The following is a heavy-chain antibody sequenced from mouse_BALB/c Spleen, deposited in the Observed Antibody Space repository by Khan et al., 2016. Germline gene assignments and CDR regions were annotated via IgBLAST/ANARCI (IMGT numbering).Heavy chain of an antibody. V-gene: IGHV2-9*02. D-gene: IGHD2-1*01. CDR1: GFSLTSYG. CDR2: IWAGGST. Sequence: QVQLKESGPGLVAPSQSLSITCTVSGFSLTSYGVHWVRQPPGKGLEWLGVIWAGGSTNYNSALMSRLSISKDNSKSQVFLKMNSLQTDDTAMYYCAGGGGNYRAWFAYWGQGTLVTVSA. CDR3: AGGGGNYRAWFAY. J-gene: IGHJ3*01.